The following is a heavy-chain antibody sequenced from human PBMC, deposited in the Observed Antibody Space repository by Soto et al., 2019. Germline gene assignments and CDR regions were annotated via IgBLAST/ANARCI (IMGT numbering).Heavy chain of an antibody. V-gene: IGHV1-8*01. J-gene: IGHJ5*02. CDR1: GYTFTSYD. CDR2: MNPNSGNT. D-gene: IGHD6-13*01. Sequence: QVQLVQSGAEVKKPGASVKVSCKASGYTFTSYDINWVRQATGQGLEWMGWMNPNSGNTGYAQKFQGRVTMNRNTSIRTAYMELSSLRSEDTAVYYCARKLYSSSWYWWFDPWGQGTLVTVSS. CDR3: ARKLYSSSWYWWFDP.